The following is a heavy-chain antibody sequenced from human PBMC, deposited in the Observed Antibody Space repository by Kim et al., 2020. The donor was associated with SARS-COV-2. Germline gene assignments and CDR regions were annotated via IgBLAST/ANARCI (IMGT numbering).Heavy chain of an antibody. J-gene: IGHJ6*02. CDR3: ARGNSSSWPDYYYYYGMDV. CDR2: INHSGST. CDR1: GGSFSGYY. V-gene: IGHV4-34*01. Sequence: SETLSLTCAVYGGSFSGYYWSWIRQPPGKGLEWIGEINHSGSTNYNPSLKSRVTISVDTSKNQFSLKLSSVTAADTAVYYCARGNSSSWPDYYYYYGMDVWGQGTTVTVSS. D-gene: IGHD6-13*01.